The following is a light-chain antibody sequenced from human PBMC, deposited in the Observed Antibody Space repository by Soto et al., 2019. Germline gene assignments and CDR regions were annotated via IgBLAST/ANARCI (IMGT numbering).Light chain of an antibody. CDR1: RSVSGSY. CDR2: SAS. J-gene: IGKJ5*01. V-gene: IGKV3-20*01. Sequence: ELVLTQSPGTLSLSPGARVTLSCRASRSVSGSYLAWYQQKHGQAPRVLIYSASLRAAGIPDRFSGSVSGTDFSLTISRLEPEDVEVYDGQQYGSSPITFGQGTRLEIK. CDR3: QQYGSSPIT.